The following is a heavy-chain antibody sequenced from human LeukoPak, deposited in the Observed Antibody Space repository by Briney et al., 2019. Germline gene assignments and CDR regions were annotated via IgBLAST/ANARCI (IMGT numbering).Heavy chain of an antibody. J-gene: IGHJ4*02. V-gene: IGHV1-2*02. D-gene: IGHD3-10*01. CDR1: GYTFTGYY. CDR2: INPNSGGT. Sequence: GASVKVSCKASGYTFTGYYMHWVRQAPGQGLEWMGWINPNSGGTNYAQKFQGRVTMTRDTSISTAYMELSRLRSDDTAVYYCVKAYESITMVRGADFFFDYWGQGTLVTVSS. CDR3: VKAYESITMVRGADFFFDY.